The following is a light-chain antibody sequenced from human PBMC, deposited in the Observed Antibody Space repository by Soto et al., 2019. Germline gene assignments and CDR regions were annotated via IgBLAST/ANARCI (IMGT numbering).Light chain of an antibody. CDR3: QQFNSSPFT. CDR1: QDIRSS. Sequence: DIQLTQSPSFLSASVGDRLTITCRASQDIRSSLAWYQKKPRKAPNLLIYTVSTLQSVVPPRFSGSRSGTDFTLTISSLQPEDFATYYCQQFNSSPFTFGGGTKVEI. J-gene: IGKJ4*01. V-gene: IGKV1-9*01. CDR2: TVS.